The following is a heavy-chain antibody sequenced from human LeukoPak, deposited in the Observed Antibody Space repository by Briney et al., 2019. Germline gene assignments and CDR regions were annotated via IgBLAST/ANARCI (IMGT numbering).Heavy chain of an antibody. CDR1: GYTFSGYY. CDR3: ARGAGYYYYYYMDV. CDR2: INPNSGGT. J-gene: IGHJ6*03. Sequence: ASVKVSCKASGYTFSGYYMHWVRQAPGQGLEWMGWINPNSGGTNYAQKIQGRVTMTRDTSISTAYMELSRLRSDDTAVYYCARGAGYYYYYYMDVWGKGTTVTVSS. D-gene: IGHD6-19*01. V-gene: IGHV1-2*02.